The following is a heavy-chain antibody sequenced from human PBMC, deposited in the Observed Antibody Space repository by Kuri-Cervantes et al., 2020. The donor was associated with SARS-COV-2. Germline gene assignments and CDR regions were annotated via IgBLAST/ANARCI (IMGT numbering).Heavy chain of an antibody. CDR3: AKDLSYRSSPGYYYYYHGMDV. D-gene: IGHD6-6*01. CDR1: GFNFSSHA. V-gene: IGHV3-23*01. J-gene: IGHJ6*02. Sequence: GEALKISWAASGFNFSSHAMSWVRQAPGKGLEWVSAISGSGGSTYYADSVKGRFTLSRDNSKNTLYLQMNSLRAEDTAVYYCAKDLSYRSSPGYYYYYHGMDVWGQGTTVTVSS. CDR2: ISGSGGST.